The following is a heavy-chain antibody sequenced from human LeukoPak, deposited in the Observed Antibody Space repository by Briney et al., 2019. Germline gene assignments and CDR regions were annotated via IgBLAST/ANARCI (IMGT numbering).Heavy chain of an antibody. D-gene: IGHD3-10*01. V-gene: IGHV4-59*01. CDR1: GGSFSGYY. CDR2: IYYSGST. Sequence: SETLSLTCAVYGGSFSGYYWSWIRQPPGKGLEWIGYIYYSGSTNYNPSLKSRVTISVDTSKNQFSLKLSSVTAADTAVYYCASYKDDAFDIWGQGTMVTVSS. J-gene: IGHJ3*02. CDR3: ASYKDDAFDI.